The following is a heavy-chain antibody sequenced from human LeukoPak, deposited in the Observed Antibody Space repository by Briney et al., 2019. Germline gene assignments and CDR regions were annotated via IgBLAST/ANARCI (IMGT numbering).Heavy chain of an antibody. J-gene: IGHJ5*02. V-gene: IGHV3-21*01. D-gene: IGHD1-1*01. CDR2: ISSSSSYI. CDR1: GFTFSSYS. CDR3: ASEMPVHPYNWFDP. Sequence: KSGGSLRLSCAASGFTFSSYSMNWVRQAPGKGREWVSSISSSSSYIYYADSVKGRFTISRDNAKNSLYLQMNSLRAEDTAVYYCASEMPVHPYNWFDPWGQGTLVTVSS.